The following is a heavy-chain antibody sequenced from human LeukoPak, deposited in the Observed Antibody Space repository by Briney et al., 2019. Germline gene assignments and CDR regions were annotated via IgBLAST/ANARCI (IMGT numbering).Heavy chain of an antibody. V-gene: IGHV1-2*02. D-gene: IGHD3-9*01. CDR1: GYTFTGYY. CDR2: INPDSGGT. CDR3: ARSPDILTGEKFDY. J-gene: IGHJ4*02. Sequence: ASVKVSCKASGYTFTGYYMHWVRQAPGQGLEWMGWINPDSGGTNYAQKFQDRVTMTRDTSISTVYMELSRLRSDDTAVYYCARSPDILTGEKFDYWGQGTLVTVSS.